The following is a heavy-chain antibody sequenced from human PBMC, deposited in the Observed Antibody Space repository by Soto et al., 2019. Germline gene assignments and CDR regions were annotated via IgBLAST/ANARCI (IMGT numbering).Heavy chain of an antibody. J-gene: IGHJ4*02. Sequence: GGSLRLSYAASGFPFGSYTMTWVRQAPGKGLEWVSAVSGGRDSTSYAAPVKGRFTVSRDNSKNTVYLQMNSLRAEDTAIYYCAKGYYSLNNWGQGTLVTVSS. CDR1: GFPFGSYT. V-gene: IGHV3-23*01. D-gene: IGHD1-26*01. CDR2: VSGGRDST. CDR3: AKGYYSLNN.